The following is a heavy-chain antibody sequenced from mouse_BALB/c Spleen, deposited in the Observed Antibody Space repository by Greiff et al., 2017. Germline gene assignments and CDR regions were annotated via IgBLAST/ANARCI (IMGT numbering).Heavy chain of an antibody. D-gene: IGHD2-4*01. CDR3: ARGLTTMITTGAY. Sequence: EVKLVESGGGLVKPGGSLKLSCAASGFTFSSYAMSWVRQTPEKRLEWVASISSGGSTYYPDSVKGRFTIFRDNARNILYLQMSSLRSEDTAMYYCARGLTTMITTGAYWGQGTLVTVSA. CDR2: ISSGGST. V-gene: IGHV5-6-5*01. J-gene: IGHJ3*01. CDR1: GFTFSSYA.